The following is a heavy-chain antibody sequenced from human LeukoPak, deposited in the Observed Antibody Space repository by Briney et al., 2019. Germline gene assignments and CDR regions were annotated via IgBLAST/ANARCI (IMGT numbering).Heavy chain of an antibody. J-gene: IGHJ5*02. D-gene: IGHD4-17*01. Sequence: GGSLRLSCAASGFTFSSYWMSWVRQAPGKGLEWVSAISGSGGSTYYADSVKGRFTISRDNSKNTPYLQMNSLRAEDTAVYYCAKAPDYGDYFWFDPWGQGTLVTVSS. CDR2: ISGSGGST. CDR3: AKAPDYGDYFWFDP. CDR1: GFTFSSYW. V-gene: IGHV3-23*01.